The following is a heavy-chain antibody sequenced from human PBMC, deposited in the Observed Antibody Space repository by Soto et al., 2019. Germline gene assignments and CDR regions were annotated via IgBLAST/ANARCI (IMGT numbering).Heavy chain of an antibody. CDR1: GGSISSYY. D-gene: IGHD3-22*01. CDR3: ARTYDGSGPNSGGYGFDI. Sequence: SETLSLNCSVSGGSISSYYWSWIRQPPGKGLEWIAYIYYSGSTSYNPSLKSRVSISLDTSKNQFSLKLSSVTAADTAVYYCARTYDGSGPNSGGYGFDIWGQGTMVT. CDR2: IYYSGST. V-gene: IGHV4-59*01. J-gene: IGHJ3*02.